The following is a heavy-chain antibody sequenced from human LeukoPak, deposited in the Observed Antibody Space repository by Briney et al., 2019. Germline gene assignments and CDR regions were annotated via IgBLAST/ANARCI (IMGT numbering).Heavy chain of an antibody. CDR3: ARSITMGYADWFDP. J-gene: IGHJ5*02. D-gene: IGHD3-10*01. CDR2: IYTSGTT. Sequence: SETLSLTCTVSGGSISSSYWGWIRQPAGKGLEWIGRIYTSGTTNYNPSLKSRVTISVDTSKNQFSLKLDSVTAADTAVYYCARSITMGYADWFDPWGQGTLVTVSS. CDR1: GGSISSSY. V-gene: IGHV4-4*07.